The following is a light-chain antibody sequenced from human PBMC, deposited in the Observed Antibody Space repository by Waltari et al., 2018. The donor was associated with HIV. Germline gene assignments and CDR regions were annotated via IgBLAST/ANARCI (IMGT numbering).Light chain of an antibody. Sequence: PASISCRSSQSLLHSNGYNYLVWYLQKPGQSPQFLIYLGSYRASGVPDRFSGSGSGTDFTLKISRVEAEDVGVYSCMQGSHWPRTFGQGTKVEIK. J-gene: IGKJ1*01. CDR1: QSLLHSNGYNY. V-gene: IGKV2-28*01. CDR3: MQGSHWPRT. CDR2: LGS.